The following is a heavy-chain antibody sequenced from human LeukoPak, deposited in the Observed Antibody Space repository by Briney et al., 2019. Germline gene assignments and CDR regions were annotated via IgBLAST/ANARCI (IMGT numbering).Heavy chain of an antibody. V-gene: IGHV1-2*02. CDR1: GYTFTGYY. Sequence: SVKVSCKASGYTFTGYYMHWVRQAPGQGLEWMGWLNPNSGGTKYAQKFQGRVTMTRDTSISTAYMELSRLRSDDTAVYYCARVLRFLEWVDYWGQGTLVTVSS. CDR2: LNPNSGGT. CDR3: ARVLRFLEWVDY. J-gene: IGHJ4*02. D-gene: IGHD3-3*01.